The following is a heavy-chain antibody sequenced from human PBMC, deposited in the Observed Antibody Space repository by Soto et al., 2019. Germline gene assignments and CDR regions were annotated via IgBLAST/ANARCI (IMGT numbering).Heavy chain of an antibody. J-gene: IGHJ4*02. D-gene: IGHD3-3*01. CDR3: ARDSRLRSVGDY. V-gene: IGHV3-66*01. CDR1: GFTVTSSY. Sequence: EVLLVESGGGLVQPGGSLRPSCAASGFTVTSSYMSWVRQAPGKGLECVSLVYSNGATYYADSVKGRFTISRDTFRNTLDLQMNSLRAEDTAVYYCARDSRLRSVGDYWGQGTLVTVSS. CDR2: VYSNGAT.